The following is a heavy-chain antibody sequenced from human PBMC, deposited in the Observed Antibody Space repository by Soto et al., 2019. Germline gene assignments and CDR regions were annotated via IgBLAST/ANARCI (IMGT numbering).Heavy chain of an antibody. Sequence: PSETLSLTCTVSGGSLSSSGYYWTWIRQHPGKGLEWIGYIYYSGRTYYNPSLKSRVTISVDTSKDQFSLKLSSVTAADTAVYYCARDSNGFNVLSQWGQGILVTVSS. CDR3: ARDSNGFNVLSQ. CDR2: IYYSGRT. CDR1: GGSLSSSGYY. J-gene: IGHJ4*02. D-gene: IGHD2-8*01. V-gene: IGHV4-31*03.